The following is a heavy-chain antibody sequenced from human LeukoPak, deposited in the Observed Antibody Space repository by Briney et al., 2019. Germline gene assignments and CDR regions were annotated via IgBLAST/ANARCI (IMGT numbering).Heavy chain of an antibody. CDR2: ISSSSSYI. V-gene: IGHV3-21*01. CDR1: GFTFSSYS. CDR3: ARGMVVAATGFDY. J-gene: IGHJ4*02. D-gene: IGHD2-15*01. Sequence: GGSLRLSCAASGFTFSSYSMNWVRQAPGKGLEWVSSISSSSSYIYHADSVKGRFTISRDNAKNSLYLQMNSLRAEDTAVYYCARGMVVAATGFDYWGQGTLVTVSS.